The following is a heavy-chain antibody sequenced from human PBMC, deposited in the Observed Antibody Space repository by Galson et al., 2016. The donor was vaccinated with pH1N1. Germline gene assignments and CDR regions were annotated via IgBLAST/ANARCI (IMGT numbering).Heavy chain of an antibody. CDR3: ARHVNTDGGDALDM. Sequence: QSGAEVKKPGESLMISCEGSGYNFAKYWIAWVRQMPGKGLEWMGIVYPGDSDTTYSPSFQGHVTISADKSKSSVYLQWRSLKASGTAMYYWARHVNTDGGDALDMWGQGTLATISS. D-gene: IGHD5-24*01. J-gene: IGHJ3*02. CDR1: GYNFAKYW. V-gene: IGHV5-51*01. CDR2: VYPGDSDT.